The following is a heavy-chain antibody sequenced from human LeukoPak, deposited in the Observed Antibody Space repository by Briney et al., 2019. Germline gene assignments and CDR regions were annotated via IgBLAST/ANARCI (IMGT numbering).Heavy chain of an antibody. J-gene: IGHJ6*03. CDR2: IIPIFGTA. CDR3: ASCGLTYYYYMDV. D-gene: IGHD3/OR15-3a*01. CDR1: GATFSSYA. Sequence: SVKVSCKASGATFSSYAISWVRQAPGQGLEWMGGIIPIFGTANYAQKFQGRVTITTDESTSTAYMELSSLRSEDTAVYYCASCGLTYYYYMDVWGKGTTVTVSS. V-gene: IGHV1-69*05.